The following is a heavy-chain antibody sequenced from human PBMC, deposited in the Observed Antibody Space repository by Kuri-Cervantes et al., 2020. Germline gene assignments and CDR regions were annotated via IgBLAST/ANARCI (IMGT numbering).Heavy chain of an antibody. CDR3: ARVPNPRYGGSPEGFYFDY. CDR2: IYHSGST. Sequence: GSLRLSCAVSGGSISGTNWWSWVRQPPGTGLEWIGKIYHSGSTYYNPSLKSRVTISVDTSKNQFSLKLSSVTAADTAVYYCARVPNPRYGGSPEGFYFDYWGQGTLVTVSS. V-gene: IGHV4-4*02. J-gene: IGHJ4*02. D-gene: IGHD4-23*01. CDR1: GGSISGTNW.